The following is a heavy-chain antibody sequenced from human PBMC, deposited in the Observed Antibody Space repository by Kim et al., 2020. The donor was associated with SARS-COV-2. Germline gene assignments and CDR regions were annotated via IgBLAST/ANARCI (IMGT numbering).Heavy chain of an antibody. Sequence: AETVQGRFTNSRDNTKNTLYMQRNSLRDEDTDVYYCAKDRGDQVVTPFDYWGQGTLVTVSS. CDR3: AKDRGDQVVTPFDY. V-gene: IGHV3-23*01. D-gene: IGHD3-22*01. J-gene: IGHJ4*02.